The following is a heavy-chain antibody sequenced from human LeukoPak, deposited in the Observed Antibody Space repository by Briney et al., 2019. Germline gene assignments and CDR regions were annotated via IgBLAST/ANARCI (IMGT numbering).Heavy chain of an antibody. Sequence: PGGSLRLSCAASGFTFNTYSMNWVRQAPGKGLEWVSSISSSSSYIYYADSVKGRFTISRDNSKNTLYLQMNSLRAEDTAVYYCAKTPAPVFGSKHYFDYWGQGTLVTVSS. J-gene: IGHJ4*02. D-gene: IGHD3-3*01. CDR3: AKTPAPVFGSKHYFDY. V-gene: IGHV3-21*04. CDR1: GFTFNTYS. CDR2: ISSSSSYI.